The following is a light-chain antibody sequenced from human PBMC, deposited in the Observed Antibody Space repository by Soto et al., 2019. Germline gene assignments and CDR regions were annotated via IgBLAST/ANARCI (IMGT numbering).Light chain of an antibody. CDR3: SSYTISSTVV. Sequence: QSVLTRSASVSGSPGQSITISCTGTSSDVGGYNYVSWYQQHPGKAPKLMIYDVSNRPSGVSNRFSGSKSGNTASLTISGLQAEDEADYYCSSYTISSTVVFGGGTKLTVL. CDR2: DVS. V-gene: IGLV2-14*01. CDR1: SSDVGGYNY. J-gene: IGLJ2*01.